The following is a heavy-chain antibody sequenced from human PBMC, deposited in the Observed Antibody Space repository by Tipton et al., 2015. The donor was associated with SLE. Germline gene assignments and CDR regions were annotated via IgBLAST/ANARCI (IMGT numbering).Heavy chain of an antibody. Sequence: GLVKPSETLSLTCTVSGGSISSSSYYWGWIRQPPGKGLEWIGYIYYSGSTNYNPSLKSRVTISVDTSKNQFSLKLSSVTAADTAVYYCARSPPEYSSSDPFDYWGQGTLVTVSS. V-gene: IGHV4-61*05. J-gene: IGHJ4*02. D-gene: IGHD6-6*01. CDR3: ARSPPEYSSSDPFDY. CDR2: IYYSGST. CDR1: GGSISSSSYY.